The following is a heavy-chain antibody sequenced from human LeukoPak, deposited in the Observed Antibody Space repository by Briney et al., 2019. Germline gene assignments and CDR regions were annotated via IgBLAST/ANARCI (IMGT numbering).Heavy chain of an antibody. V-gene: IGHV1-69*02. CDR1: GGTFSSYT. CDR3: ASRSGYDNQFDY. J-gene: IGHJ4*02. D-gene: IGHD5-12*01. CDR2: IIPILGIA. Sequence: SVKVSCKASGGTFSSYTISWVRQAPGQGPEWMGRIIPILGIANYAQKFQGRVTITADKSTSTAYMELSSLRSEDTAVCYCASRSGYDNQFDYWGQGTLVTVSS.